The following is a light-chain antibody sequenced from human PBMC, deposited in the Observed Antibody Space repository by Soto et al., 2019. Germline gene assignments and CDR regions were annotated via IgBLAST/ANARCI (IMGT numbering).Light chain of an antibody. CDR2: KAS. Sequence: DIQMTQSPSTLSGSVGDRVTITCRASQTISSCLAWYQQKPWKAPKLLIYKASTLKSGVPSRFSGSGSATEFSLTISSLQPDDFATYYCQHYNSYSEAFGQGTKVELK. CDR1: QTISSC. V-gene: IGKV1-5*03. CDR3: QHYNSYSEA. J-gene: IGKJ1*01.